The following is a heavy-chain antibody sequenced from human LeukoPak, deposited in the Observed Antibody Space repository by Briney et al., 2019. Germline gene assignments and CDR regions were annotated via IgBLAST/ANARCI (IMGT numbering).Heavy chain of an antibody. Sequence: GGSLRPSCAASGFTFSSYGMHWVRQAPGKGLEWVAVISYDGSNKYYADSVKGRFTISRDNSKNTLYLQMNSLRAEDTAVYYCAKVCDYVPLGMDVWGQGTTVTVSS. D-gene: IGHD4-17*01. V-gene: IGHV3-30*18. CDR3: AKVCDYVPLGMDV. CDR1: GFTFSSYG. CDR2: ISYDGSNK. J-gene: IGHJ6*02.